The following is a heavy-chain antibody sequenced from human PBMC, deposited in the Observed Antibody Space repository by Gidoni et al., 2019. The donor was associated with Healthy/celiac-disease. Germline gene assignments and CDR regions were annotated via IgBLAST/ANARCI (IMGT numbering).Heavy chain of an antibody. V-gene: IGHV1-2*02. Sequence: QVQLVQSGAEVKKPGASVKVSCKASGYTFTGYYMHWVRQAPGKGLEWMGWINPNSGGTNYAQKFQGRVTMTRDTSISTAYMELSRLRSDDTAVYYCARGTRIAAAGTRPTFNYWGQGTLVTVSS. J-gene: IGHJ4*02. D-gene: IGHD6-13*01. CDR3: ARGTRIAAAGTRPTFNY. CDR1: GYTFTGYY. CDR2: INPNSGGT.